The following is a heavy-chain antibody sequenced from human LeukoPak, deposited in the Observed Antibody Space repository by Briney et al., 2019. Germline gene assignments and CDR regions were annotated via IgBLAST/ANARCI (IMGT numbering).Heavy chain of an antibody. CDR2: ISANNGNT. V-gene: IGHV1-18*01. Sequence: ASVKVSCKASGFTFTSFGIIWVRQAPGQGLEWMGWISANNGNTVYVRKLQGRVTMTTDTSSSTAYMDLTSLISDDTAVYYCARKPTGGASDIWGQGTMVTVSS. D-gene: IGHD1-14*01. J-gene: IGHJ3*02. CDR3: ARKPTGGASDI. CDR1: GFTFTSFG.